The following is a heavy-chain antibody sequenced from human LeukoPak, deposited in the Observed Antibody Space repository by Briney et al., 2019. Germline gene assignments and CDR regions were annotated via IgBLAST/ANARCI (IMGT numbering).Heavy chain of an antibody. D-gene: IGHD6-13*01. V-gene: IGHV3-21*01. CDR3: ARGQQLSNHDSFDI. J-gene: IGHJ3*02. Sequence: GGSLRLSCAASGFTFSSYSMNWVRQAPGKGLEWVSSISTMSTFIYYADPVKGRFTISRDNAKNSLSLRMNSLRAEDTAVYFCARGQQLSNHDSFDIWGQGTVVTVSS. CDR1: GFTFSSYS. CDR2: ISTMSTFI.